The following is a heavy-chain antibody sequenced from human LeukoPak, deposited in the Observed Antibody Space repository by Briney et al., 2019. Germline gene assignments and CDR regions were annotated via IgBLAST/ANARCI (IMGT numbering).Heavy chain of an antibody. D-gene: IGHD1-26*01. CDR1: SGSIGTYF. CDR2: ISYSGST. J-gene: IGHJ4*02. V-gene: IGHV4-59*08. Sequence: SETLSLTCSFSSGSIGTYFWAWIRQTPGKGLEWIGYISYSGSTKYNPSLTRRITISLDTSKNQFSLELRSMTAADTAMYYCARQAGSFTTFDFWGQGTLVTVSS. CDR3: ARQAGSFTTFDF.